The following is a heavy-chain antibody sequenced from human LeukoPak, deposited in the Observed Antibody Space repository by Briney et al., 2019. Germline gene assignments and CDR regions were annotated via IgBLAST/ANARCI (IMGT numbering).Heavy chain of an antibody. CDR2: IYYSGST. V-gene: IGHV4-39*01. J-gene: IGHJ4*02. CDR1: GGSINSNNYY. CDR3: AGRPYYYDSTEDY. D-gene: IGHD3-22*01. Sequence: SETLSLTCTVSGGSINSNNYYWGWIRQPPGKGLEWIGSIYYSGSTYYNPSLKSRVTISVDTSKNQFSLKLSSVTAADTAVYYCAGRPYYYDSTEDYWGQGTLVTVSS.